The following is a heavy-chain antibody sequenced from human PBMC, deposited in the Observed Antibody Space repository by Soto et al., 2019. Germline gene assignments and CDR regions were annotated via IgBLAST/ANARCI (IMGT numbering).Heavy chain of an antibody. CDR3: ARDSGSSKYGLDV. Sequence: PGGSLRLSCVASGFSISDDSMTWIRQAPGKGLEWVSHISSSSIYTSYAHSVKGRFTISRDNAKNSLYLQMNSLTSEDTAVYYCARDSGSSKYGLDVWGQGTTVIVSS. J-gene: IGHJ6*02. CDR2: ISSSSIYT. CDR1: GFSISDDS. D-gene: IGHD6-13*01. V-gene: IGHV3-11*06.